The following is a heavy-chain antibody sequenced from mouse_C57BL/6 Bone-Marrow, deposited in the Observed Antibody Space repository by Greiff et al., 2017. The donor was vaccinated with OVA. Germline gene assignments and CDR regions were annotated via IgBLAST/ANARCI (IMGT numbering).Heavy chain of an antibody. J-gene: IGHJ3*01. CDR1: GFSLSTFGMG. CDR3: ARFYYYGSSYLFAY. V-gene: IGHV8-8*01. CDR2: IWWDDDK. D-gene: IGHD1-1*01. Sequence: QVTLKESGPGILQPSQTLSLTCSFSGFSLSTFGMGVGWIRQPSGKGLEWLAHIWWDDDKYYNPALKSRLTISKGTSKNQVFLKIANVDTADTATYYCARFYYYGSSYLFAYWGQGTLVTVSA.